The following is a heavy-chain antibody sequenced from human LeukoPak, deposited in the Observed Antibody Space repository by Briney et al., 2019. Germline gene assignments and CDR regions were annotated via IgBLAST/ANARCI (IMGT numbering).Heavy chain of an antibody. D-gene: IGHD5-24*01. J-gene: IGHJ4*02. CDR1: GFTFSSYA. CDR2: ISSNGGST. V-gene: IGHV3-64*01. CDR3: ARDTDEAGFDY. Sequence: PGGSLRLSCAASGFTFSSYAMSWVRQAPGKGLEYVSAISSNGGSTYYANSVKGRFTISRDNSKNTLYLQMGSLRAEDMAVYYCARDTDEAGFDYWGQGTLVTVSS.